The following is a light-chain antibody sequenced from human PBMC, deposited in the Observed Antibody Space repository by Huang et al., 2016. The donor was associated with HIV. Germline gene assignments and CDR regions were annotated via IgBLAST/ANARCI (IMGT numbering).Light chain of an antibody. CDR2: AAS. J-gene: IGKJ1*01. CDR1: QSVSNN. Sequence: EIVMRQSPATLSASPGERATLSCTASQSVSNNLAWLQQKPGQAPRLLIYAASTRAAAIPYTFSGSGSGTEFTLTISSLQSEDFAVYYCQQYNNWPRTFGQGTKVEIK. V-gene: IGKV3-15*01. CDR3: QQYNNWPRT.